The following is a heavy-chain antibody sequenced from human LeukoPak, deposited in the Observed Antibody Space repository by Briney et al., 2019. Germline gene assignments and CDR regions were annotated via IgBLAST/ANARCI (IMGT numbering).Heavy chain of an antibody. Sequence: ASVKVSCKASGYTFTSYDIKWMRQATGQGLQGMGWMNPNSGNTGYAQKFQGRVTMTTDTSTSTAYMELRSLRSDDTAVYYCARDKTMIVAGGRRVDYWGQGTLVTVSS. J-gene: IGHJ4*02. CDR1: GYTFTSYD. CDR3: ARDKTMIVAGGRRVDY. D-gene: IGHD3-22*01. CDR2: MNPNSGNT. V-gene: IGHV1-8*01.